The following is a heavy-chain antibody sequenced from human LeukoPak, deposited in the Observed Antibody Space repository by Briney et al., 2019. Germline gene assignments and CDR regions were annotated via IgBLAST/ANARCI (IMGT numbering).Heavy chain of an antibody. J-gene: IGHJ4*02. V-gene: IGHV1-2*02. Sequence: ASVTVSCKASGYTFTGYYMHWVRQATGQGLEWMGWIIPNSGGTNYAQKFQGSVTMTRDTSISTAYMELSRLRSDDTAVYYCARVAVQWGNYGANSGWYFDYWGQGTLVTVSS. D-gene: IGHD4-23*01. CDR2: IIPNSGGT. CDR3: ARVAVQWGNYGANSGWYFDY. CDR1: GYTFTGYY.